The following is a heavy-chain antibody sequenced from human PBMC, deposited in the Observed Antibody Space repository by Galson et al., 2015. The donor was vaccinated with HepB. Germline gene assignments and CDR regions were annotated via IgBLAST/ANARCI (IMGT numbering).Heavy chain of an antibody. CDR1: GFSLSTSGMC. CDR2: IDWDDDK. V-gene: IGHV2-70*01. Sequence: PALVKPTQTLTLTCTFSGFSLSTSGMCVSWIRQPPGKALEWLALIDWDDDKYYSTSLKTRLTISKDTSKNQVVLTMTNMDPVDTATYYCARSLHGTGSGRYGMDVWGQGTTVTVSS. J-gene: IGHJ6*02. CDR3: ARSLHGTGSGRYGMDV. D-gene: IGHD3-10*01.